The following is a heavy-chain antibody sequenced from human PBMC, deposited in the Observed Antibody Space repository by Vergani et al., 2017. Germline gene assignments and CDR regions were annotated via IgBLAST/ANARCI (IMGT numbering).Heavy chain of an antibody. J-gene: IGHJ6*02. Sequence: QAPGKGLEWVSSISSSSSYIYYADSVKGRFTISRDNAKNSLYLQMNSLRAEDTAVYYCAREANGYYYYGMDVWGQGTTVTVSS. V-gene: IGHV3-21*01. CDR3: AREANGYYYYGMDV. CDR2: ISSSSSYI.